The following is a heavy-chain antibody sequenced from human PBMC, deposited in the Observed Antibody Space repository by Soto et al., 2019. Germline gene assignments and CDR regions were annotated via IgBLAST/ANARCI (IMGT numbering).Heavy chain of an antibody. CDR1: GYTFTSYG. D-gene: IGHD6-19*01. CDR2: ISAYNGNT. Sequence: QVHLVQSGAEVKKPGASVKVSCKASGYTFTSYGITWVRQAPGQGLEWMGWISAYNGNTNYAPKLQARVNMTTDTPTSTAYMELRSLRSDDTAVYYCARHQSSGLYFDAFDIWGQGTMVTVSS. CDR3: ARHQSSGLYFDAFDI. J-gene: IGHJ3*02. V-gene: IGHV1-18*01.